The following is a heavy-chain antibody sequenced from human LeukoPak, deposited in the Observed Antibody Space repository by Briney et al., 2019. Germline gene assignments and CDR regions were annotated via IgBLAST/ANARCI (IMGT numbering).Heavy chain of an antibody. D-gene: IGHD4-17*01. J-gene: IGHJ4*02. CDR2: IWYDGSNK. CDR1: GXTFNSYG. V-gene: IGHV3-33*01. Sequence: PGGSLRLSCAASGXTFNSYGIHWVRQAPGKGLEWVAVIWYDGSNKYYADSVKGRFTISRDSSKNTMYLQMNSLRAEDTAVYYCAREHTTVTSLLDYWGQGTLVTVSS. CDR3: AREHTTVTSLLDY.